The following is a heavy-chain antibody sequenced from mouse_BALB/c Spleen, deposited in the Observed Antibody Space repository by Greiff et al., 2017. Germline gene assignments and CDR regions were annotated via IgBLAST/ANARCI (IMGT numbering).Heavy chain of an antibody. J-gene: IGHJ4*01. CDR1: GFSLTSYG. CDR3: ARGGGLYYYAMDY. Sequence: VKVVESGPGLVAPSQSLSITCTVSGFSLTSYGVHWVRQPPGKGLEWLGVIWAGGSTNYNSALMSRLSISKDNSKSQVFLKMNSLQTDDTAMYYCARGGGLYYYAMDYWGQGTSVTVSS. CDR2: IWAGGST. D-gene: IGHD2-2*01. V-gene: IGHV2-9*02.